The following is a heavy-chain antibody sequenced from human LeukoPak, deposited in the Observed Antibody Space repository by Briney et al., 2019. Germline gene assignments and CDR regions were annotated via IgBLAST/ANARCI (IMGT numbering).Heavy chain of an antibody. Sequence: PSETLSLTCTVSGGSIRSSSYYWGWIRQPPGKGLEWIGSIYYSGSSYYNPSLKSRVTISVDTSKNQFSLKLTSVTAADTALYYCARDLYSSRTNDAFVIWGQGTMVTVSS. CDR2: IYYSGSS. J-gene: IGHJ3*02. D-gene: IGHD6-13*01. CDR1: GGSIRSSSYY. V-gene: IGHV4-39*07. CDR3: ARDLYSSRTNDAFVI.